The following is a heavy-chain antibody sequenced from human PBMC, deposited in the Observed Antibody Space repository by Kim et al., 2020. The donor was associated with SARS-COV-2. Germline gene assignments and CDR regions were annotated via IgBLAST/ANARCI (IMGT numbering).Heavy chain of an antibody. Sequence: ASVKVSCKVSGYTLTELSMHWVRQAPGKGLEWMGGFDPEDGETIYAQKFQGRVTMTEDTSTDTAYMELSSLRSEDTAVYYCATGTPLKDIVVVPAAMLYYYGMDVWGQGTRVTVSS. V-gene: IGHV1-24*01. CDR2: FDPEDGET. CDR3: ATGTPLKDIVVVPAAMLYYYGMDV. J-gene: IGHJ6*02. CDR1: GYTLTELS. D-gene: IGHD2-2*01.